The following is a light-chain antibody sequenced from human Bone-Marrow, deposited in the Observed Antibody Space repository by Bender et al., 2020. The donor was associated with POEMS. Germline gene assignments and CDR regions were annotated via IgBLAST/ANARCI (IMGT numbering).Light chain of an antibody. CDR2: EVY. CDR1: SSDVGNYNL. V-gene: IGLV2-23*02. Sequence: QSALTQPASESGSPGQSITISCTGTSSDVGNYNLVSWYQQYPGKAPKLIIYEVYKRPSGVSTRFSGSRSGNTASLTISGLQAEDEADYYCSSYAGSSTVVIFGGGTKVAVL. J-gene: IGLJ2*01. CDR3: SSYAGSSTVVI.